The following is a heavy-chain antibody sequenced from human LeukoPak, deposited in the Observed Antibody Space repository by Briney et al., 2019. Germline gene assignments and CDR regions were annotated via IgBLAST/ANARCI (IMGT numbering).Heavy chain of an antibody. V-gene: IGHV1-2*06. CDR3: ASTHAFYDSSGHYQYYFDY. CDR1: GYTFTSYY. CDR2: INPNSGGT. D-gene: IGHD3-22*01. J-gene: IGHJ4*02. Sequence: GASVNVSCKASGYTFTSYYMHWVRQAPGQGLEWMGRINPNSGGTNYAQKFQGRVTMTRDTSISTAYMELSRLRSDDTAVYYCASTHAFYDSSGHYQYYFDYWGQGTLVTVSS.